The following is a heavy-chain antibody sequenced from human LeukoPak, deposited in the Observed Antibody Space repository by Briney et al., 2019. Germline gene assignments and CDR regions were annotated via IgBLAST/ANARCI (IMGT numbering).Heavy chain of an antibody. CDR3: AKGTGPGIAVAGTFDY. CDR1: GFTFSSYG. CDR2: IWHDGSNK. D-gene: IGHD6-19*01. V-gene: IGHV3-33*06. Sequence: GGSLRLSCAASGFTFSSYGMHWVRQAPGKGLEWVAVIWHDGSNKYYADSVKGRFTISRDNSKNTLYLQMNSLRAEDTAVYYCAKGTGPGIAVAGTFDYWGQGTLVTVSS. J-gene: IGHJ4*02.